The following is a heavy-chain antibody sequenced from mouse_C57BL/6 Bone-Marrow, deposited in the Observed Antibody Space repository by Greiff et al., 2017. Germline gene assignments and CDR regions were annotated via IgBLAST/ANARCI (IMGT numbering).Heavy chain of an antibody. CDR2: IYPGNSDT. CDR3: TRRNYYFSSLDV. CDR1: GYTFTSYW. D-gene: IGHD1-1*01. Sequence: VQLQQSGTVLARPGASVKMSCKTSGYTFTSYWMHWVQQRPGQGLEWIGAIYPGNSDTNYNQKFKGKAKLTAVTTASTAYMELSSLTNEDAAVYYWTRRNYYFSSLDVWGQGTTLTVAS. V-gene: IGHV1-5*01. J-gene: IGHJ2*01.